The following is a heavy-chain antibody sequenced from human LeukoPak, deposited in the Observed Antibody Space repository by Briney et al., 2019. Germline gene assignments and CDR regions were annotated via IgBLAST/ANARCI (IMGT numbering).Heavy chain of an antibody. Sequence: PSETLSLTCTVYGGSISSYYWSWVRQPPGKGQEWLGYIYYSGSTNYNPSLQILVTISVDTSKNQFSLKLSSVTAADTAVYYCARESEGFTIFGVVSNWFDPWGQGTLVTVSS. J-gene: IGHJ5*02. CDR1: GGSISSYY. V-gene: IGHV4-59*01. D-gene: IGHD3-3*01. CDR2: IYYSGST. CDR3: ARESEGFTIFGVVSNWFDP.